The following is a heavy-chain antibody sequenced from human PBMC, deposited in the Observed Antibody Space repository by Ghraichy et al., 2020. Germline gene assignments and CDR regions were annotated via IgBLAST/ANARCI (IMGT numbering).Heavy chain of an antibody. D-gene: IGHD5-12*01. CDR1: GFDFSAYS. V-gene: IGHV3-21*01. CDR3: ARGENSGWPLSFDY. Sequence: GESLNISCTASGFDFSAYSMNWVRQAPGKGLEWVSSINVNSGYIYYADSAKGRFTISRDNAKNSLFLQMNSLRAEDTAVYYCARGENSGWPLSFDYWGQGTLVTVSS. J-gene: IGHJ4*02. CDR2: INVNSGYI.